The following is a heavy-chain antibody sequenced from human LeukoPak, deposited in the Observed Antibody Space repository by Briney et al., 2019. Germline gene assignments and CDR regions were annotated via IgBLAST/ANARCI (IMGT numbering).Heavy chain of an antibody. CDR2: ISDDSKYI. J-gene: IGHJ4*02. V-gene: IGHV3-21*01. D-gene: IGHD5-24*01. CDR3: ARETPRRGETRDGYR. CDR1: GFTFSSYS. Sequence: GGSLRLSCAASGFTFSSYSMNWVRPAPGKELEWVSSISDDSKYIYYADSVKGRFSISRDNAKRSLYLQMNSLRAEDTAVYYCARETPRRGETRDGYRWGQGTLVTVSS.